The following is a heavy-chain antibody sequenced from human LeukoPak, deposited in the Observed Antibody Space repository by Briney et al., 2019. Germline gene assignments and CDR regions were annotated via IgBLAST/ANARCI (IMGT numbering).Heavy chain of an antibody. J-gene: IGHJ5*02. CDR1: GYSFTDYY. CDR3: ARADRLDGGPYLIGP. CDR2: INPNSGGT. D-gene: IGHD2-21*01. Sequence: ASVKVPCKTSGYSFTDYYMHWVRQAPGQGLEWMGWINPNSGGTSSAQKFQGRVTMTRDTSITTVYMEVSWLTSDDTAIYYCARADRLDGGPYLIGPWGQETLVTVSS. V-gene: IGHV1-2*02.